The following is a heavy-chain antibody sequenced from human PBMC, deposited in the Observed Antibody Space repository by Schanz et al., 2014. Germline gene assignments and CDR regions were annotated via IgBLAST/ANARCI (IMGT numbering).Heavy chain of an antibody. J-gene: IGHJ4*02. CDR2: ITNKPNNYNT. CDR1: GFTFSDHY. V-gene: IGHV3-72*01. CDR3: VRLDVHDY. D-gene: IGHD3-16*01. Sequence: EVQLVESGGGMVQPGGSLRLSCAASGFTFSDHYMDWVRQAPGKGLEWVGRITNKPNNYNTEYAASVKGRFTISRDDSRNSLELQMSRLKTEDTAVYYCVRLDVHDYWGQGTLVTVSA.